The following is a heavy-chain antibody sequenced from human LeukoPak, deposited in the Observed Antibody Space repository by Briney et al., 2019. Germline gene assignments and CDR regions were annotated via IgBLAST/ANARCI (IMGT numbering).Heavy chain of an antibody. V-gene: IGHV4-30-4*08. J-gene: IGHJ4*02. D-gene: IGHD6-25*01. CDR3: ARVEAASNVFFDY. CDR2: IYYSGTT. Sequence: SQTLSLTCTVSGGSISSGDYYWSWIRQPPGKGLEWIGYIYYSGTTYYNPSLKSRVTISVDTSKNQFSLKLSSVTAADTAVYYCARVEAASNVFFDYWGQGTLATVSS. CDR1: GGSISSGDYY.